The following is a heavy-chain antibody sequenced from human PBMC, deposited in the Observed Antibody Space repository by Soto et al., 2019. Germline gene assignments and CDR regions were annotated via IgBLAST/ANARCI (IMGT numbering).Heavy chain of an antibody. V-gene: IGHV4-4*02. Sequence: QVQLQESGPGLVKPSGTLSLTCAVSGGSISSSHWWTWVRQSPGTGLEYIGEISHSGTSNSNSSLKSRVTLSVDKSKNPFSVTLTSVTAADTAVYYCARVVLTITRGAFDAWGQGTLVIVSS. CDR3: ARVVLTITRGAFDA. D-gene: IGHD3-9*01. J-gene: IGHJ3*01. CDR2: ISHSGTS. CDR1: GGSISSSHW.